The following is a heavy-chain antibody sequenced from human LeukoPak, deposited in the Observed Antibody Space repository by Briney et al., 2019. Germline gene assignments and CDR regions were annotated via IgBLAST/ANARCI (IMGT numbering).Heavy chain of an antibody. CDR2: ISYDGSNK. Sequence: PGGSLRLSCAASGFTFSGYGMHWVRQAPGKGLEWVAVISYDGSNKYYADSVKGRFTISRDNSKNTLYLQMNSLRAEDTAVYYCATHYDSRGYYFDYWGQGTLVTVSS. CDR1: GFTFSGYG. V-gene: IGHV3-30*03. CDR3: ATHYDSRGYYFDY. J-gene: IGHJ4*02. D-gene: IGHD3-22*01.